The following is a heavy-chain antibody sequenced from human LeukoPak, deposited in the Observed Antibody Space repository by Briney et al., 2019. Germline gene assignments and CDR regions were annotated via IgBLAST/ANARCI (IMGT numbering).Heavy chain of an antibody. CDR3: ASDQYPEQLLDAFDI. Sequence: GGSLRLSCAASGFTFSSYSMNWVRQAPGKGLEWVSSISSSSYIYYADSVKGRFTISRDNAKNSLYLQMNSLRAEDTAVYYCASDQYPEQLLDAFDIWGQGTMVTVSS. J-gene: IGHJ3*02. CDR2: ISSSSYI. D-gene: IGHD6-6*01. CDR1: GFTFSSYS. V-gene: IGHV3-21*01.